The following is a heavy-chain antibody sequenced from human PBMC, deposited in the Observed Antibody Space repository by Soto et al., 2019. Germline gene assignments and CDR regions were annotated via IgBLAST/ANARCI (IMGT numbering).Heavy chain of an antibody. CDR2: IFYSGST. Sequence: PCTVSGGFISGYYCSWFWQPPRKGLKWSGYIFYSGSTRYVPCLNRRVTIAVETSMNQFSLKGRSVTAADTAVYYCAFHGHMTIVAGVVAAIDIWGQCTMVTVS. J-gene: IGHJ3*02. CDR1: GGFISGYY. V-gene: IGHV4-59*08. D-gene: IGHD3-3*01. CDR3: AFHGHMTIVAGVVAAIDI.